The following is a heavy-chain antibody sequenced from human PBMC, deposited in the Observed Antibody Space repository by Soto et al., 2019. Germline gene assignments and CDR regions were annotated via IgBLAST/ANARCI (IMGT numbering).Heavy chain of an antibody. J-gene: IGHJ3*02. V-gene: IGHV3-48*02. Sequence: GGSLRLSCAASGFTFSSYSMNWVRQAPGKGLEWVSYISSSSSTIYYADSVKGRFTISRDNAKNSLYLQMNSLRDEDTAVYYCAGDSSGWYAPPDDFDIWGQGTMVTVSS. CDR2: ISSSSSTI. CDR1: GFTFSSYS. CDR3: AGDSSGWYAPPDDFDI. D-gene: IGHD6-19*01.